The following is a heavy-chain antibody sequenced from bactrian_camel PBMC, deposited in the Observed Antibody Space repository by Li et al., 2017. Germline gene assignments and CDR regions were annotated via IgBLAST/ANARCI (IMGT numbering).Heavy chain of an antibody. J-gene: IGHJ4*01. CDR2: NDSDHTP. V-gene: IGHV3S53*01. CDR1: GPPYTHKY. Sequence: HVQLVESGGDSVEAGGSLRLSCLASGPPYTHKYMAWFRRAPGNAREGVAANDSDHTPTYADSVKGRFTISRDNAKDTLYLQMNRLKIEDTAVYYCALGSSRQATMTARGKGTQVTVS. D-gene: IGHD3*01.